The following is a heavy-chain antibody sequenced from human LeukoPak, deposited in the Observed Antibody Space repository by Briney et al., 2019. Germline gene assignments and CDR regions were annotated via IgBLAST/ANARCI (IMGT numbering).Heavy chain of an antibody. CDR3: ARSTITMVRGVIISNWFDP. D-gene: IGHD3-10*01. Sequence: GRSLRLSCAASGFTFSSYGMHWVRQAPGQGLEWLAVIWYDGSNIYYAASVKGRFAISRDNSKNTLYLLLNSLRAEDTAVYYCARSTITMVRGVIISNWFDPWGQGTLVTVSS. CDR2: IWYDGSNI. J-gene: IGHJ5*02. V-gene: IGHV3-33*01. CDR1: GFTFSSYG.